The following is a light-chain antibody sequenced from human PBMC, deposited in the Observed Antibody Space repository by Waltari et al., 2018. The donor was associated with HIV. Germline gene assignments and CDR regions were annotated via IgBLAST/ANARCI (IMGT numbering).Light chain of an antibody. Sequence: QLVLTQSPSASASLRASVKLTCTLSSGHTTYAIAWHQQQPEKGPRFLMKVNSDGSHTRGDGIPDRFPGSSSGAQRYLTISSLQSAVEADYYCQTWGTGIVVFGGGTKLTVL. J-gene: IGLJ2*01. CDR3: QTWGTGIVV. CDR2: VNSDGSH. V-gene: IGLV4-69*01. CDR1: SGHTTYA.